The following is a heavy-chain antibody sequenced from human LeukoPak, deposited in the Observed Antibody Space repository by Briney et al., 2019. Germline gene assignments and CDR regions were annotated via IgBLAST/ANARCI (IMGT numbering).Heavy chain of an antibody. Sequence: SETLSLTCTVSGGSLSITRYYWGWIRQPPGKGLEWIGSIYYNGGTLYDPSLKSRVMISLDTSKNQFSLKVNSVTAADTAVYFCAWYRSGSMWYLWGQGTLVTVSS. CDR1: GGSLSITRYY. CDR3: AWYRSGSMWYL. V-gene: IGHV4-39*01. CDR2: IYYNGGT. J-gene: IGHJ5*02. D-gene: IGHD6-19*01.